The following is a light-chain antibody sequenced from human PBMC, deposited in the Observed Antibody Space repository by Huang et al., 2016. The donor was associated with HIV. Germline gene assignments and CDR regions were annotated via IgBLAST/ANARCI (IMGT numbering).Light chain of an antibody. CDR1: QSISTN. CDR2: GAS. J-gene: IGKJ4*01. CDR3: QQYNEWPLT. Sequence: EIVLTQSPATLSVSPGERVTLSCGASQSISTNLAWYQQRPGQTPRLIIYGASTRATGSPARFSGSGAGTGFTLTISSLQFEDFAVYYCQQYNEWPLTFGGGTTAESK. V-gene: IGKV3-15*01.